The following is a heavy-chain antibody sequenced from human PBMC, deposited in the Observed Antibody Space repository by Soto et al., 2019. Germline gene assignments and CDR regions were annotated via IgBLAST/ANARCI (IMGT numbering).Heavy chain of an antibody. CDR3: ARDRYSYYDFWSGSLPYYYYGMDV. CDR1: GFPFSSYW. J-gene: IGHJ6*02. Sequence: GGSLRLSCAASGFPFSSYWMSWVRQAPGKGLEWVANIKQDGSEKYYVDSVKGRFTISRDNAKNSLYLQMNSLRAEDTAVYYCARDRYSYYDFWSGSLPYYYYGMDVWGQGTTVTVSS. CDR2: IKQDGSEK. D-gene: IGHD3-3*01. V-gene: IGHV3-7*01.